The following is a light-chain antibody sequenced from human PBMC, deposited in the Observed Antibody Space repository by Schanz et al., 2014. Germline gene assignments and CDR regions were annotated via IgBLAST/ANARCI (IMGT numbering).Light chain of an antibody. V-gene: IGLV1-44*01. CDR2: TNN. Sequence: QSVLPQPPSASGTPGQRVTMSCSGSSSNVGSNTVNWYQQLPGTAPKLLMHTNNQRPSGVPDRFSGSKSGTSASLAISGLQSEDEADYYCAAWDDRLNGWVFGGGTKLTVL. CDR3: AAWDDRLNGWV. J-gene: IGLJ3*02. CDR1: SSNVGSNT.